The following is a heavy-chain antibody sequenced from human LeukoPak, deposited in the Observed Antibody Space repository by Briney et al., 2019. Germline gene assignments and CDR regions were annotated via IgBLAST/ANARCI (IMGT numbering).Heavy chain of an antibody. CDR2: TYYRSKWYN. CDR1: GDSVSSNSAA. V-gene: IGHV6-1*01. CDR3: ARSNSDSSGWYEAPDY. Sequence: SQTLSLTCAISGDSVSSNSAAWNWIRQSPSRGLEWLGKTYYRSKWYNDYAVSVKSRITINPDTSKNQFSLQLNSVAPEDTAVYYCARSNSDSSGWYEAPDYWGQGTLVTVSS. D-gene: IGHD6-19*01. J-gene: IGHJ4*02.